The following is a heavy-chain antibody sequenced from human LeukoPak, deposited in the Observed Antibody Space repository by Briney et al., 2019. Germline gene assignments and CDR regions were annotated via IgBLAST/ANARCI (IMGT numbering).Heavy chain of an antibody. CDR1: GFPSSIYE. V-gene: IGHV3-48*03. CDR3: ARDSLWFGELLPYDY. CDR2: ISSSGSTI. D-gene: IGHD3-10*01. J-gene: IGHJ4*02. Sequence: GGSVGLPGEASGFPSSIYEMNWATRPPGRGWEGVYYISSSGSTIYCADSVKGRFTISRDNAKNSLYLQMNSLRAEDTAVYDCARDSLWFGELLPYDYWGQGTLVTVSS.